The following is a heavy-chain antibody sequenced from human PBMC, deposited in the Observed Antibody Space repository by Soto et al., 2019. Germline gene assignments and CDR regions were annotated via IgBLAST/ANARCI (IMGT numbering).Heavy chain of an antibody. CDR3: ARRAYTGNDRFDY. CDR2: IYPGDSDT. V-gene: IGHV5-51*01. Sequence: PGESLKISCKGSGYRFINYWIGWVRQMPGKGLEWMGIIYPGDSDTRYSPSFQGLVTISADESINTAYLQWSSLKASDTAMYYCARRAYTGNDRFDYWGQGTLVTVSS. D-gene: IGHD5-12*01. J-gene: IGHJ4*02. CDR1: GYRFINYW.